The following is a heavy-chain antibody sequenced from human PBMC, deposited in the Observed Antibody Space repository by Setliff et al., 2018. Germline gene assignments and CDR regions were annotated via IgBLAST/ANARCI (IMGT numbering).Heavy chain of an antibody. V-gene: IGHV1-69*04. D-gene: IGHD3-3*01. J-gene: IGHJ3*02. CDR3: AISTIFGVVSPTPDAFDI. CDR2: IIPIF. CDR1: GYTFTSYD. Sequence: SVKVSCKASGYTFTSYDISWVRQAPGQGLEWMGRIIPIFYAQKFQGRVTITADKSTSTAYMELSRLRSEDTAVYYCAISTIFGVVSPTPDAFDIWGQGTMVTVSS.